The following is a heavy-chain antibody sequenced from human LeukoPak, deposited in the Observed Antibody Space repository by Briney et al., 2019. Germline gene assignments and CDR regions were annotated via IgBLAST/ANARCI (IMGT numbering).Heavy chain of an antibody. D-gene: IGHD2-2*01. Sequence: PSETLSLTCAVYGGSFSGYYWSWIRQPPGKGLEWIGEINHSGSTNYNPSLKSRVTISVDTSKNRFSLKLSSVTAADTAVYYCARGEGGVVVPAAMDAEYFQHWGQGTLVTVSS. CDR3: ARGEGGVVVPAAMDAEYFQH. CDR1: GGSFSGYY. CDR2: INHSGST. V-gene: IGHV4-34*01. J-gene: IGHJ1*01.